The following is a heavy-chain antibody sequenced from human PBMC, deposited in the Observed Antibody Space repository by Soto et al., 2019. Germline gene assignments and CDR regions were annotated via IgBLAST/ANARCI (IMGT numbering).Heavy chain of an antibody. V-gene: IGHV1-8*02. D-gene: IGHD6-6*01. CDR1: GYNFISSE. CDR3: AKKHSGSSLAY. J-gene: IGHJ4*02. Sequence: QVQLVQSGAEVKKPGASVKVSCKTSGYNFISSEISWVRQAPGQGLELMGWMNPHTGETDATRKFQGRLTMTRNXXXXTAYXXLXSLTXXDTXXYYCAKKHSGSSLAYWGQGSLVTVSS. CDR2: MNPHTGET.